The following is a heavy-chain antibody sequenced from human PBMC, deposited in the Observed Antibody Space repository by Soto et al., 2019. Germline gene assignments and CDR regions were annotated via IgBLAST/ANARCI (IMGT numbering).Heavy chain of an antibody. Sequence: GGSLRLSCAASGFTFSSYWMSWVRQAPGKGLEWVANIKQDGSEKYYVDSVKGRFTISRDNAKNSLYLQMNSLRAEDTAVYYCAREGRIAVAGSRYYYCYGMDVWGQGTTVTVSS. CDR3: AREGRIAVAGSRYYYCYGMDV. J-gene: IGHJ6*02. CDR1: GFTFSSYW. D-gene: IGHD6-19*01. V-gene: IGHV3-7*01. CDR2: IKQDGSEK.